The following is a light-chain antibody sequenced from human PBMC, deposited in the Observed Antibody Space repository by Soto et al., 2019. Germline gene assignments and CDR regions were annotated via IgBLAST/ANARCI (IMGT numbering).Light chain of an antibody. CDR3: QQYATYWT. Sequence: DIQMTQSPSSVSASVGDRVTITCRASQGISSWLAWYQQKPGKAPNLLIYKASSLKSGVPSRFSGSGSGTEFTLTISSLQPGDLATHYCQQYATYWTFGQGTKVDI. CDR2: KAS. V-gene: IGKV1-5*03. J-gene: IGKJ1*01. CDR1: QGISSW.